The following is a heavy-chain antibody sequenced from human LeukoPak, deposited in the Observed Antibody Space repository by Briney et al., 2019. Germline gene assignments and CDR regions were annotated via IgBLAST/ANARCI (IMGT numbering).Heavy chain of an antibody. Sequence: GGSLRLSCAASGFTFSSYWMHWVRQAPGKGLVWVSRINSDGSSTSYADSVKGRFTISRDNAKNTLYLQMNSLRAEDTAVYYCAREVRGWYYFDYWGQGTLVTVSS. CDR2: INSDGSST. J-gene: IGHJ4*02. V-gene: IGHV3-74*01. CDR3: AREVRGWYYFDY. D-gene: IGHD6-19*01. CDR1: GFTFSSYW.